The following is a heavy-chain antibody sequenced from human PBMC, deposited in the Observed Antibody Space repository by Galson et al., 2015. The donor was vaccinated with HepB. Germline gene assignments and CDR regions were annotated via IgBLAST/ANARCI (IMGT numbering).Heavy chain of an antibody. D-gene: IGHD3-22*01. J-gene: IGHJ4*02. V-gene: IGHV1-46*01. CDR3: ARDSHYYDSSGYYYGGY. CDR2: INPSGGST. CDR1: GYTFTSYY. Sequence: SVKVSCKASGYTFTSYYMHWVRQAPGQGLEWMGIINPSGGSTSYAQKFQGRVTMTRDTSTSTVYMELSSLRSEDTAVYYCARDSHYYDSSGYYYGGYWGQGTLVTVSS.